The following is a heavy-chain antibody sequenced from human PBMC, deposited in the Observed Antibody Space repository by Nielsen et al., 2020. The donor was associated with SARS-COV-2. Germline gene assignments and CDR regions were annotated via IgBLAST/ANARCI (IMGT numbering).Heavy chain of an antibody. Sequence: SETLSLTCTVSGGSISSGGYYWSWIRQHPGKGLEWIGYIYYRGSIYYNPSLKSRVTISLDTSKNQFSLKLSSVTAADTAVYYCARLATVTKVDSWGQGTLVTASS. CDR3: ARLATVTKVDS. CDR2: IYYRGSI. CDR1: GGSISSGGYY. J-gene: IGHJ4*02. D-gene: IGHD4-17*01. V-gene: IGHV4-31*03.